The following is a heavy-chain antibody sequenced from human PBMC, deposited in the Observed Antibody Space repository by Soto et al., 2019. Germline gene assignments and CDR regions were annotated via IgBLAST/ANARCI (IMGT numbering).Heavy chain of an antibody. Sequence: SEALSLTCTVSGVSISSGGYYWSWIRQHPGKGLEWIGYIFYTGSTYYNPSLKSRVTISVDTSKNQFSLKLSSVTAADTAVYYCASRYFDLVDYWGQGTLVTVSS. CDR3: ASRYFDLVDY. CDR2: IFYTGST. V-gene: IGHV4-31*03. CDR1: GVSISSGGYY. D-gene: IGHD3-9*01. J-gene: IGHJ4*02.